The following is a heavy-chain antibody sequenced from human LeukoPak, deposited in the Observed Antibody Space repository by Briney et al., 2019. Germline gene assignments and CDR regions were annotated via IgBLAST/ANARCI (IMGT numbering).Heavy chain of an antibody. CDR3: ATYRQVLLPFES. D-gene: IGHD2-8*02. Sequence: GGSLRLSCAASGFTFSTLAMIWVCQPPGKGLEWVSSIFPSGGEIHYADSVRGRFTISRDNSKSTLSLQMNSLRAEDTAIYYCATYRQVLLPFESWGQGTLVTVSS. CDR2: IFPSGGEI. V-gene: IGHV3-23*01. CDR1: GFTFSTLA. J-gene: IGHJ4*02.